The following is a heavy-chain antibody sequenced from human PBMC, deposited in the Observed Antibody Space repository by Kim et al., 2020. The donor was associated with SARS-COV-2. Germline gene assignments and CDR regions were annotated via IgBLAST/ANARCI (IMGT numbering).Heavy chain of an antibody. V-gene: IGHV4-31*03. CDR2: IYYSGST. D-gene: IGHD3-10*01. CDR3: ARNNYYGSEGWFDP. CDR1: GGSISSGGYY. Sequence: SETLSLTCTVSGGSISSGGYYWSWIRQHPGKGLEWIGYIYYSGSTYYNPSLKSRVTISVDTSKNQFSLKLSSVTAADTAVYYCARNNYYGSEGWFDPWGQGTLVTVSS. J-gene: IGHJ5*02.